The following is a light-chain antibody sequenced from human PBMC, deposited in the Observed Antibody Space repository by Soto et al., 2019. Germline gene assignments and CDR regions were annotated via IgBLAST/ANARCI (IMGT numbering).Light chain of an antibody. V-gene: IGKV3-20*01. CDR1: QSLTNSF. CDR3: QQYGRLPLS. J-gene: IGKJ4*01. Sequence: EILLTQSPGALYLSPGDRATLSCRASQSLTNSFLAWYQQIPGQIPRLLIYGASIRATDIPDRFSGSGSGADFTRPISRLEPEDFAVYFCQQYGRLPLSFGGGTKVEIK. CDR2: GAS.